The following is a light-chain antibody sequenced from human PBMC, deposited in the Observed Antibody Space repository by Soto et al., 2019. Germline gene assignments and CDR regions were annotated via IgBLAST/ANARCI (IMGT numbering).Light chain of an antibody. CDR1: SSDVDSYNR. J-gene: IGLJ1*01. CDR3: CSYAGSHTWV. Sequence: QSALTQPRSVSRSPGQSVTISCTGISSDVDSYNRVSWYQQPPGTAPKLMIYEVSNRPSGVPDRFSGSKSGNTASLTISGLQAEDEADYYCCSYAGSHTWVFGTGTKVTVL. V-gene: IGLV2-18*02. CDR2: EVS.